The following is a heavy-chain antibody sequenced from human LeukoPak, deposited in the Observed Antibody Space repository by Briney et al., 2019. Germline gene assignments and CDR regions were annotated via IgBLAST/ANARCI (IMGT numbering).Heavy chain of an antibody. Sequence: GGSLRLSCAASGFTFSSFCMHWGRQAPGTGLGWGAVISYDGSKKYYADSVKDRFTIPSDNSKNTLYLQMNRLRAEHTAVYYAAKDALTYCSGGSSRLRAVDYWGQGTLVTVSS. CDR1: GFTFSSFC. V-gene: IGHV3-30*18. D-gene: IGHD2-15*01. J-gene: IGHJ4*02. CDR2: ISYDGSKK. CDR3: AKDALTYCSGGSSRLRAVDY.